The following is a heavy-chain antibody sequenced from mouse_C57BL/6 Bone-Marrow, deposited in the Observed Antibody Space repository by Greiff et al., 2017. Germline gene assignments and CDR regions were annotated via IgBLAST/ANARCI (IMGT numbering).Heavy chain of an antibody. Sequence: EVQLVESGGDLVKPGGSLKLSCAASGFTFSSYGMSWVRQTPDKRLEWVATISSGGSYTYYPDSVKGRFTISTDNAKNTLYLQMSSLKSEDTAMYYCARHFYYYGSSYYAMDYWGQGTSVTVSS. CDR1: GFTFSSYG. D-gene: IGHD1-1*01. J-gene: IGHJ4*01. CDR2: ISSGGSYT. CDR3: ARHFYYYGSSYYAMDY. V-gene: IGHV5-6*01.